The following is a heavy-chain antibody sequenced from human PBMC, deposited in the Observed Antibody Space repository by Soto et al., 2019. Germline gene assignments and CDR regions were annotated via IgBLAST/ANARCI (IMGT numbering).Heavy chain of an antibody. CDR3: ARVVPGAEAWFGP. D-gene: IGHD1-26*01. CDR1: GYTFSNYG. CDR2: ISLYSDGT. J-gene: IGHJ5*02. Sequence: ASVKVSCKNSGYTFSNYGITWVRQAPGQALEWLGWISLYSDGTNYAQKFQGRVSMTTDTSTTTAYMELRSLRSDDTAVYYCARVVPGAEAWFGPWGQGTLVTVSS. V-gene: IGHV1-18*01.